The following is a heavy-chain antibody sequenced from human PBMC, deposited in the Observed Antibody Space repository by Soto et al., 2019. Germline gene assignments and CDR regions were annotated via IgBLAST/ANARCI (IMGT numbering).Heavy chain of an antibody. CDR2: IYHSGST. D-gene: IGHD3-10*01. CDR3: ARVVGDQLLSSWFDP. Sequence: SETLSLTCAVSGYSISSGYYWGWIRQPPGKGLEWIGSIYHSGSTYYNPSLKSRVTISVDTSKNQFSLKLTSVTAADTAFYYCARVVGDQLLSSWFDPWGQGTLVTVSS. V-gene: IGHV4-38-2*01. J-gene: IGHJ5*02. CDR1: GYSISSGYY.